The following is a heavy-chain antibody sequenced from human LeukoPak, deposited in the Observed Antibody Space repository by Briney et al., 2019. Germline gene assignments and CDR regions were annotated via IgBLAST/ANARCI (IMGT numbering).Heavy chain of an antibody. V-gene: IGHV4-59*01. CDR3: ARGGSSQGSTPKQYFYYMNV. CDR1: NGSIGYYY. CDR2: IYHTGGT. Sequence: TSETLSLTCAVSNGSIGYYYWSWLRQPPGKGLEWIGYIYHTGGTNYNPSLKSRLTISLDMSRNQLSLRLTSVTAADTAVYYCARGGSSQGSTPKQYFYYMNVWGGGTTVSVSS. J-gene: IGHJ6*03. D-gene: IGHD6-13*01.